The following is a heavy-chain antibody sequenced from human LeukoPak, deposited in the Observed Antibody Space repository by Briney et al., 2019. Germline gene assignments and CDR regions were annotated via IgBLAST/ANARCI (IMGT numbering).Heavy chain of an antibody. D-gene: IGHD3-10*01. V-gene: IGHV4-39*01. CDR2: IYYSGST. CDR1: GGSISSSSYY. J-gene: IGHJ4*02. CDR3: ARASTMVRGNFDY. Sequence: SEALSLTCTVSGGSISSSSYYWGWIRQPPGKGLEWIGSIYYSGSTYYNPSLKSRVTISVDTSKNQFSLKLSSVTAADTAVYYCARASTMVRGNFDYWGQGTLVTVSS.